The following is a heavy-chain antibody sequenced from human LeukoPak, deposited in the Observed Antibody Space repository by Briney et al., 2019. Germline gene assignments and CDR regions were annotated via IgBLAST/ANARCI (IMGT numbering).Heavy chain of an antibody. V-gene: IGHV1-46*04. J-gene: IGHJ6*03. CDR2: INPSGGST. CDR1: GYIFTSYN. Sequence: ASVKVSCKASGYIFTSYNIYWVRQAPGQGLEWMGIINPSGGSTYYADSVKGRFTISRDNSKNTLYLQMNSLRAEDTAVYYCARAYSGYDFRDSLGYYYYMDVWGKGTTVTISS. CDR3: ARAYSGYDFRDSLGYYYYMDV. D-gene: IGHD5-12*01.